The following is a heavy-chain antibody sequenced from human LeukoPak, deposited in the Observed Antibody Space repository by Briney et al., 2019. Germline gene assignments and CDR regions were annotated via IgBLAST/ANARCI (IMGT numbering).Heavy chain of an antibody. D-gene: IGHD4-17*01. CDR1: GFTFRIYG. J-gene: IGHJ4*02. CDR2: ISDSGATT. CDR3: VKDTPLDSGDEYYFDS. V-gene: IGHV3-23*01. Sequence: GGSLRLSCAASGFTFRIYGMSWVRQAPGKGLEWVSVISDSGATTYADSVKGRFTISRDNSRNTLDPQMNSLRAEDTAVYYCVKDTPLDSGDEYYFDSWGQGTLVTVSS.